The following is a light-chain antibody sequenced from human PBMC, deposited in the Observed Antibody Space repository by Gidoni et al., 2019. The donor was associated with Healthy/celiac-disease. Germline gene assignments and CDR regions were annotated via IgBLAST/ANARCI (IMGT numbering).Light chain of an antibody. CDR1: QDISNY. J-gene: IGKJ5*01. V-gene: IGKV1-33*01. CDR3: QQYYNLLS. Sequence: DIQMTQSPSSLSASVGDRVTITCQASQDISNYLNWYQQKQGKAPKLLIYDASNLETGVPSRFSGSGSGTDFTFTISSLQPEYIATYYCQQYYNLLSFGQGTRLEIK. CDR2: DAS.